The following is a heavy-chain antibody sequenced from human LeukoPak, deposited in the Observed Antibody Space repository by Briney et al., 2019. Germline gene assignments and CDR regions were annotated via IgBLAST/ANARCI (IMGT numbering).Heavy chain of an antibody. CDR1: GYTFTSNY. CDR2: ISPSGGST. CDR3: ARKGKYYYDSSGYSDY. D-gene: IGHD3-22*01. J-gene: IGHJ4*02. V-gene: IGHV1-46*01. Sequence: ASVKVSCKAFGYTFTSNYMHWVRQAPGQGREWMGVISPSGGSTNYAQKFQGRVTLTRDRSTSTDYLELRSLRSDDTAVYYCARKGKYYYDSSGYSDYWGQGTLVTVSS.